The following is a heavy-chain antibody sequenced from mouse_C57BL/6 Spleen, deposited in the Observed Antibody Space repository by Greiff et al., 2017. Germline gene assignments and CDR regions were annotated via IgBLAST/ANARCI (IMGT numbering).Heavy chain of an antibody. CDR2: IHPNSGST. CDR1: GYTFTSYW. V-gene: IGHV1-64*01. J-gene: IGHJ4*01. CDR3: ARGGTTVVARMDY. D-gene: IGHD1-1*01. Sequence: QVQLQQPGAELVKPGASVKLSCKASGYTFTSYWMPWVKQRPGQGLEWIGMIHPNSGSTNYNEKFKSKATLTVDTSSSTAYMQLSSLTSEDSAVDDCARGGTTVVARMDYWGQGTSVTVSS.